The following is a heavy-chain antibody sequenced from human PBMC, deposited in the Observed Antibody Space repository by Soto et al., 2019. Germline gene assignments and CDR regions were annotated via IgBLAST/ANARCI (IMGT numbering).Heavy chain of an antibody. CDR2: IYWDDDK. D-gene: IGHD3-9*01. CDR1: GFSLSTSGVG. J-gene: IGHJ4*02. V-gene: IGHV2-5*02. Sequence: QITLKESGPTLVKPTQTLTLTCTFSGFSLSTSGVGVGWIRQPPGKALEWLALIYWDDDKRYSPSLKSRLTITKDTSKNQVVLTMTNMDPVDTATYYCAHRYYDILTGYPGGLDYWGQGTLVTVSS. CDR3: AHRYYDILTGYPGGLDY.